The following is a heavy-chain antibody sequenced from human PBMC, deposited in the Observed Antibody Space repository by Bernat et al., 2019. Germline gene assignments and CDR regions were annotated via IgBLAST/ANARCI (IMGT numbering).Heavy chain of an antibody. D-gene: IGHD6-25*01. CDR2: IKQDGGEK. CDR1: GFIVRSYW. CDR3: TTPGSRQRYVY. V-gene: IGHV3-7*03. J-gene: IGHJ4*02. Sequence: EMQLVESGGDLVQPGGSLRVSCAASGFIVRSYWMSWVRQAPGKGLEWVANIKQDGGEKSYVASVKGRFTISRDTAKNSLYLQMNKLSAEDTAVYYCTTPGSRQRYVYWGQGTLVTV.